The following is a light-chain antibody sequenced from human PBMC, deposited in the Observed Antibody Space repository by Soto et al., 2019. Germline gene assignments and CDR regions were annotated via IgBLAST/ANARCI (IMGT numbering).Light chain of an antibody. CDR1: QSIKKS. CDR2: GAS. Sequence: IHITQSASSVSASVGYILTVTCLASQSIKKSLNWYQQKPGKAPKLLIYGASGLQNGVPSRFSGSGSGTDFTLTISGLQPEDFATYFCLQDFNYPWTFGQGTKVDIK. CDR3: LQDFNYPWT. V-gene: IGKV1-6*01. J-gene: IGKJ1*01.